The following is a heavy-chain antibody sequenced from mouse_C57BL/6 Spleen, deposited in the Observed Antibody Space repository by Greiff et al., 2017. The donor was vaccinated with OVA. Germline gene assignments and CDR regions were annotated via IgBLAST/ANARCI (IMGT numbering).Heavy chain of an antibody. Sequence: QVQLKESGPGILQSSQTLSLTCSFSGFSLSTSGMGVSWIRQPSGKGLEWLAHIYWDDDKRYNPSLKSRLTISKDTSRNQVFLKITSVDTADTATYYCAPYYYGSSRFAYWGQGTLVTVSA. CDR1: GFSLSTSGMG. J-gene: IGHJ3*01. D-gene: IGHD1-1*01. V-gene: IGHV8-12*01. CDR3: APYYYGSSRFAY. CDR2: IYWDDDK.